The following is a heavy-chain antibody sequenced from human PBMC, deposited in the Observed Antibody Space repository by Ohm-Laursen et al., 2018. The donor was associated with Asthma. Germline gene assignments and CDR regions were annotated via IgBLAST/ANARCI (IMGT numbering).Heavy chain of an antibody. V-gene: IGHV3-30*03. CDR2: ISYDGSNK. CDR3: ARDLNLYGGNSAGPFDY. Sequence: SLRLSCAASGFTFSSYGMHWVRQAPGKGLEWVAVISYDGSNKYYADSVKGRFTISRDNSKNTLYLQMNSLRAEDTAVYYCARDLNLYGGNSAGPFDYWGQGTLVTVSS. CDR1: GFTFSSYG. J-gene: IGHJ4*02. D-gene: IGHD4-23*01.